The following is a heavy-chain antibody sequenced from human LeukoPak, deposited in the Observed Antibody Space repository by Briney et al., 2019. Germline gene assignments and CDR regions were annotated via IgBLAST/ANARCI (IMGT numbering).Heavy chain of an antibody. CDR1: GGSISSGSYY. CDR3: ARDFLSSPTVNIVVVPAADDAFDI. Sequence: SETLSLTCTVSGGSISSGSYYWSWIRQPAGKGLEWIGRIYTSGSTNYNPSLKSRVTISVDRSKNQFSLKLSSVTAADTAVYYCARDFLSSPTVNIVVVPAADDAFDIWGQGTMVTVSS. D-gene: IGHD2-2*01. V-gene: IGHV4-61*02. CDR2: IYTSGST. J-gene: IGHJ3*02.